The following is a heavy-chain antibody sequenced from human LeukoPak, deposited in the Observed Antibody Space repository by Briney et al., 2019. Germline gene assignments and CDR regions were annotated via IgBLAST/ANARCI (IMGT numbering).Heavy chain of an antibody. CDR2: IYYSGST. D-gene: IGHD3-10*01. V-gene: IGHV4-59*01. CDR3: ARGSIYYGSGSYQAHFDY. Sequence: PSETLSLTCTVSGGSISSYYRSWIRQPPGKGLEWIGYIYYSGSTNYNPSLKSRVTISVDTSKNQFSLKLSSVTAADTAVYYCARGSIYYGSGSYQAHFDYWGQGTLVTVSS. CDR1: GGSISSYY. J-gene: IGHJ4*02.